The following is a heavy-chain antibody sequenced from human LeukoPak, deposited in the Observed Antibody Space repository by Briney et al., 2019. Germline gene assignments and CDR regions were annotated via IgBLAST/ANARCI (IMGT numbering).Heavy chain of an antibody. CDR2: MNPNSGNT. CDR1: GYTFTGYY. D-gene: IGHD6-13*01. V-gene: IGHV1-8*02. J-gene: IGHJ5*02. CDR3: ARGVPAGYSSSWYRTTGKYNWFDP. Sequence: GASVKVSCKASGYTFTGYYMHWVRQAPGQGLEWMGWMNPNSGNTGYAQKFQGRVTMTRNTSISTAYMELSSLRSEDTAVYYCARGVPAGYSSSWYRTTGKYNWFDPWGQGTLVTVSS.